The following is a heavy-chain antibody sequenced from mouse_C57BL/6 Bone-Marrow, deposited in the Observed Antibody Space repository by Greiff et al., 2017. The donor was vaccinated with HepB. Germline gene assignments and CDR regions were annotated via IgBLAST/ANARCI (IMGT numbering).Heavy chain of an antibody. D-gene: IGHD2-5*01. J-gene: IGHJ3*01. V-gene: IGHV1-52*01. CDR3: ARWGYSKGAWFAY. CDR1: GYTFTSYW. Sequence: QLQQPGSELVRPGSSVKLSCKASGYTFTSYWMHWVKQRPIQGLEWIGNIDPSDSETHYNQKFKDKATLTVDKSSSTAYMQLSSLTSEDSAVYYCARWGYSKGAWFAYWGQGTLVTVSA. CDR2: IDPSDSET.